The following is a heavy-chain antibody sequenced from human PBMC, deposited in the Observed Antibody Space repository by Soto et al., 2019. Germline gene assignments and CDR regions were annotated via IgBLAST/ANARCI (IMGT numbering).Heavy chain of an antibody. V-gene: IGHV3-21*01. CDR1: GFTFSSYS. J-gene: IGHJ4*02. CDR3: ARDRGSGSYYFDY. Sequence: EVQLVESGGGLVKPGGSLRLSCAASGFTFSSYSMNWVRQAPGKGLEWVSSISSSSSSYIYYADSVKGRFTISRDNAKNSLYLQMNSLRAEDTAVYYCARDRGSGSYYFDYWGQGTLVTVSS. CDR2: ISSSSSSYI. D-gene: IGHD1-26*01.